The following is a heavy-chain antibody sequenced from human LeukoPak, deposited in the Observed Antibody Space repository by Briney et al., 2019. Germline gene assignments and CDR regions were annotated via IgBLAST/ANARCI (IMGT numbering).Heavy chain of an antibody. D-gene: IGHD2-15*01. CDR3: ARGNCSGGSCYADY. Sequence: SETLSLTCAVYGGSISSGRYFWGWIRQPPGKGLEWIASIYYGTTIFYNPSLKSRVTISVDKSKNQFSLKLSSVTAADTAVYYCARGNCSGGSCYADYWGQGTLVTVSS. J-gene: IGHJ4*02. CDR2: IYYGTTI. CDR1: GGSISSGRYF. V-gene: IGHV4-39*07.